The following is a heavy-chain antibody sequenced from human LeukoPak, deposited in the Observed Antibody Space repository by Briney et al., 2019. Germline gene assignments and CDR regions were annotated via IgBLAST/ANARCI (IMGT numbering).Heavy chain of an antibody. CDR3: ARAEWLLYVRNNYCGMDV. J-gene: IGHJ6*02. V-gene: IGHV1-8*01. CDR2: MNPNSGNT. CDR1: GYTFTSYD. Sequence: ASVKVSCKASGYTFTSYDINWVRQATGQGLEWMGWMNPNSGNTGYAQKFQGRVTMTRNTSISTAYMELSSLRSEDTAVYYCARAEWLLYVRNNYCGMDVWGQGTTVTVSS. D-gene: IGHD3-3*01.